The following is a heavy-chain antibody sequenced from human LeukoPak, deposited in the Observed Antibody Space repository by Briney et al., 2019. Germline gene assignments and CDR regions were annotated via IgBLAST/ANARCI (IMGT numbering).Heavy chain of an antibody. D-gene: IGHD4/OR15-4a*01. Sequence: GSLRLSCAASGFTVSSNYMSWVRQSPGKGLEWLSVIYSGGSTYYADSVKGRFNIYRDHSKNTLYLQLNSLRAEDTAVYYCARNRDYGQTGYFDYWGQGTLVTVSS. CDR3: ARNRDYGQTGYFDY. CDR1: GFTVSSNY. CDR2: IYSGGST. J-gene: IGHJ4*02. V-gene: IGHV3-66*01.